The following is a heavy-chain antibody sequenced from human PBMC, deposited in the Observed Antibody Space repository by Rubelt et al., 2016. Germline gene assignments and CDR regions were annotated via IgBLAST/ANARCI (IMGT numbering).Heavy chain of an antibody. CDR2: LNHSGST. D-gene: IGHD2-2*02. CDR3: ARAGYCSSTSCYSDAFDI. Sequence: QVQLQQWGAGLLKPSETLSLTCAVYGGSFSGYYWSWIRQPPGTGLEWIGELNHSGSTNYNPSLKGRGTRSVETAKNVVSMKLSAVTAEDTAVYYCARAGYCSSTSCYSDAFDIWGQGTMVTVSS. V-gene: IGHV4-34*01. J-gene: IGHJ3*02. CDR1: GGSFSGYY.